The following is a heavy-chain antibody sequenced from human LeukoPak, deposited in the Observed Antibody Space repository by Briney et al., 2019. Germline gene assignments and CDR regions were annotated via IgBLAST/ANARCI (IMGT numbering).Heavy chain of an antibody. CDR1: GFTFSNAW. D-gene: IGHD2/OR15-2a*01. V-gene: IGHV3-15*01. CDR3: TTGYYASGALTPIDY. CDR2: IKSKADGGTT. J-gene: IGHJ4*02. Sequence: PGGSLRLSCTASGFTFSNAWMSWVRQAPGKGLEWVGRIKSKADGGTTDYAAPVKGRFTISRDDSKNTLYLQMNSLKTEDTAVYYCTTGYYASGALTPIDYWGQGTLVTVSS.